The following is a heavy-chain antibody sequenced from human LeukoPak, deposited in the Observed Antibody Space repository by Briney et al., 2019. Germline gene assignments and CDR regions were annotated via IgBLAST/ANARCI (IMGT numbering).Heavy chain of an antibody. J-gene: IGHJ4*02. CDR2: IYYSGST. D-gene: IGHD1/OR15-1a*01. CDR3: ARLTNPLDY. CDR1: GGSISSSSYY. Sequence: PSETLSLTCTVSGGSISSSSYYWGWIRQPPGKGLEWIGSIYYSGSTYYNPSLKSRVTISVDTSKNQFSLKLSSVTAADTAVYYCARLTNPLDYWGQGTLVTVSS. V-gene: IGHV4-39*01.